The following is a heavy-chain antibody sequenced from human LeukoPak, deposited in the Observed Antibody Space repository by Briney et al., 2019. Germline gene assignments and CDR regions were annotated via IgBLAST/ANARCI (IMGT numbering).Heavy chain of an antibody. D-gene: IGHD3-10*01. CDR3: ARGRLLWFGELLTSYYMDV. CDR1: GYTFTSYG. V-gene: IGHV1-18*01. CDR2: ISAYNGNT. Sequence: GASVKVSCKASGYTFTSYGISWVRQAPGQGLEWMGWISAYNGNTNYAQKLQGRATMTTDTSTSTAYMELRSLRSDDTAVYYCARGRLLWFGELLTSYYMDVWGKGTTVTISS. J-gene: IGHJ6*03.